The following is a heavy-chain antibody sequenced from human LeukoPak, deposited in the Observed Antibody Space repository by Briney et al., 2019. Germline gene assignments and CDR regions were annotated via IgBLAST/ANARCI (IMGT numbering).Heavy chain of an antibody. V-gene: IGHV4-34*01. Sequence: SETLSLTCAVYGGSFSGYYWSWIRQPPGKGLEWIGEINHSGSTNYNPSLKSRVTISVDTSKNQFSLKLSSVTAADTAMYYCARGTRELSYYYYGMDVWGQGTTVTVSS. CDR2: INHSGST. CDR1: GGSFSGYY. D-gene: IGHD1-26*01. J-gene: IGHJ6*02. CDR3: ARGTRELSYYYYGMDV.